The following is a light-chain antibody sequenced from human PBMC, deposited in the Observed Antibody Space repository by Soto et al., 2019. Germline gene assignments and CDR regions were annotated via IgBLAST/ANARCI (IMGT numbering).Light chain of an antibody. J-gene: IGKJ3*01. CDR2: AAS. V-gene: IGKV1-27*01. CDR3: QKYNSAPLFT. Sequence: DIQMTQSPSSLSASVGDRVTITCRASQGISNYLAWYQQKPGKVPKLLIYAASTLQSGVPSRFSGSGSGTDFTFTISSLPPEDVATYYCQKYNSAPLFTFGPGTKVDIK. CDR1: QGISNY.